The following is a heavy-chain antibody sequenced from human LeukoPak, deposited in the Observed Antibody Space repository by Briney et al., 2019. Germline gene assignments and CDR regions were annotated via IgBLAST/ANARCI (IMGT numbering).Heavy chain of an antibody. J-gene: IGHJ4*01. D-gene: IGHD2-15*01. Sequence: SETLSLTCAVSGGSISSYYWSWIRQPAGKGLEWIGRIYTSGTTNYNPSLKSRVTMSVDTSKNQFSLNLNSVTAADTAVYYCWRTSPRAATLDHWGQGTLV. CDR3: WRTSPRAATLDH. CDR1: GGSISSYY. CDR2: IYTSGTT. V-gene: IGHV4-4*07.